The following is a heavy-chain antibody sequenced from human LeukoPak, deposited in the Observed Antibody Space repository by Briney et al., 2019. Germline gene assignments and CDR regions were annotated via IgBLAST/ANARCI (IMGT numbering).Heavy chain of an antibody. Sequence: SETLSLTCTVSGGSISSHYWSWIRQPPGKGLEWIGYIYYSGSTNYNPSLKSRVTISVDTSKNQFSLKLSSVTAADTAVYYCARADFWSGYYLDYYYYMDVWGKGTTVTVSS. CDR3: ARADFWSGYYLDYYYYMDV. CDR2: IYYSGST. D-gene: IGHD3-3*01. CDR1: GGSISSHY. J-gene: IGHJ6*03. V-gene: IGHV4-59*11.